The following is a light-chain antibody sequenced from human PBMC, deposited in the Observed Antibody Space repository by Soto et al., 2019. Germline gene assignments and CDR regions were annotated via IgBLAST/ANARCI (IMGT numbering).Light chain of an antibody. V-gene: IGLV2-14*01. Sequence: QSALTQPASVSGSPGQSITISCTGTSSDVGAYNYVSWYQQHPGKAPKLMVYEVSHRPSGVSTRFSGSKSGNTASLTISGLQAEDESDYFCSSYTTTTTVLFGGGTKLTVL. J-gene: IGLJ2*01. CDR3: SSYTTTTTVL. CDR2: EVS. CDR1: SSDVGAYNY.